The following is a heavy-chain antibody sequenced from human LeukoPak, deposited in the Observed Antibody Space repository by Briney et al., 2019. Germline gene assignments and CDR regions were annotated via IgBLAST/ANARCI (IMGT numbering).Heavy chain of an antibody. J-gene: IGHJ6*03. CDR1: GGSISSYY. CDR2: IYYSGST. Sequence: SETLSLTCTVSGGSISSYYWRWIRQPPGKGLEWIGYIYYSGSTNYNPSLKSRVTISVDTSKNQFSLKLSSVTAADTAVYYCARAVVSPYYYYYMDVWGKGTTVTVSS. CDR3: ARAVVSPYYYYYMDV. D-gene: IGHD2-2*01. V-gene: IGHV4-59*01.